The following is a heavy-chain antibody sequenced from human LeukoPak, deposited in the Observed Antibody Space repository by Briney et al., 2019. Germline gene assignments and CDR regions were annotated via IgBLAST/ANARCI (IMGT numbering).Heavy chain of an antibody. CDR2: ISGSGGST. D-gene: IGHD1-26*01. J-gene: IGHJ4*02. CDR3: AKDRSGSYSDYFDY. Sequence: PGGSLRLSCAASGFTFSSYAMSWVRQAPGKGLEWVSAISGSGGSTYYADSVKGRITISRDNSKNTLYLQMNSLRAEDTAVYYCAKDRSGSYSDYFDYWGQGTLVTVSP. V-gene: IGHV3-23*01. CDR1: GFTFSSYA.